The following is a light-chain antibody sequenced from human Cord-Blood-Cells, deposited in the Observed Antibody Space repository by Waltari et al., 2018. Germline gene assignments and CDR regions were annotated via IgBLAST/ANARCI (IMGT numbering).Light chain of an antibody. CDR3: QQRSNWST. J-gene: IGKJ1*01. V-gene: IGKV3-11*01. Sequence: EIVLTQSPATLSLSPGERATLSCRASQSVSSYLAWYQKKADQAPRLLIYDATNKATGIPARFSGSGSRTDFTLTISSLEKKVLAVYYCQQRSNWSTFGQGTKVEIK. CDR1: QSVSSY. CDR2: DAT.